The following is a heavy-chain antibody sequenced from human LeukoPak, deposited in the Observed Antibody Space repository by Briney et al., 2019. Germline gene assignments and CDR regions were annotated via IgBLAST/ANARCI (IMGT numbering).Heavy chain of an antibody. Sequence: SETLSLTCTVSDDSFSSHYWTWIRQPPGKGLEWIGYISYIRSTNYTPSLQGRVPISVDPSKNQFSLKVSSVTAADTAVYYCARDPTTVTKGFDIWGQGTLVTVSS. J-gene: IGHJ3*02. CDR3: ARDPTTVTKGFDI. D-gene: IGHD4-17*01. CDR2: ISYIRST. CDR1: DDSFSSHY. V-gene: IGHV4-59*11.